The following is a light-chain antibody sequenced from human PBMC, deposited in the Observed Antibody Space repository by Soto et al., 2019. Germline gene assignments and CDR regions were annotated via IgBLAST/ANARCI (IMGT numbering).Light chain of an antibody. CDR1: QGVSSY. CDR3: QQRSNWHRLT. J-gene: IGKJ4*01. CDR2: DAS. Sequence: EIVLTQSPATLSLSPGERATLSCRASQGVSSYLAWYQQKPGQAPRLLIYDASNRATGIPARFSGSGPGTDFTLTISSLEPEDFAVYYCQQRSNWHRLTFCGGTKVEIK. V-gene: IGKV3D-11*01.